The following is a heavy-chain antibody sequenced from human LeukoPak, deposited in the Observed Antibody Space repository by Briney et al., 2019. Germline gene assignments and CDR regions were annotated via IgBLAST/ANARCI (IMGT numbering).Heavy chain of an antibody. CDR2: INPNSGDT. Sequence: GASVKVSCKASEYTFTSYYMHWVRQAPGQGLEWMGWINPNSGDTNYAQKFQGRVTMTRDTSISTAYMELRSLRSDDTAVYYCARDGSYCSGGSCYRAIDYWGQGTLVTVSS. CDR1: EYTFTSYY. CDR3: ARDGSYCSGGSCYRAIDY. V-gene: IGHV1-2*02. D-gene: IGHD2-15*01. J-gene: IGHJ4*02.